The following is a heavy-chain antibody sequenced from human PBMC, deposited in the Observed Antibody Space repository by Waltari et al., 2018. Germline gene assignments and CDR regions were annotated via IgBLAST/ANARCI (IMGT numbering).Heavy chain of an antibody. CDR1: GGTFSTHI. Sequence: QVQLVQSGAEVKKPESSVKVSCQASGGTFSTHIITWVRQAPGQGLEWMGQITPILGIANYAQKFQARVTITADESTSTSYMELISLTSEDTAVYYCARGAAPMAVTSLDFWGQGTLVTVSS. V-gene: IGHV1-69*04. J-gene: IGHJ4*02. CDR3: ARGAAPMAVTSLDF. D-gene: IGHD2-2*01. CDR2: ITPILGIA.